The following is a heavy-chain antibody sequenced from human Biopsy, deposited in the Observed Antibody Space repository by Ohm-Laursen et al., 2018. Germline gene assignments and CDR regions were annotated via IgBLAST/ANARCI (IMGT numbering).Heavy chain of an antibody. J-gene: IGHJ5*02. CDR1: GGSISNLY. V-gene: IGHV4-59*08. CDR2: MYYSGYT. Sequence: PSDTLSLTWSVSGGSISNLYWSWIRQPPGKGLEWIGYMYYSGYTNYNPSLKSRVTISVDKPKNQFSLRLSSMTAADTAVYYCARIVDASMMTSLWFDPWGQGTLVIVSS. CDR3: ARIVDASMMTSLWFDP. D-gene: IGHD5-18*01.